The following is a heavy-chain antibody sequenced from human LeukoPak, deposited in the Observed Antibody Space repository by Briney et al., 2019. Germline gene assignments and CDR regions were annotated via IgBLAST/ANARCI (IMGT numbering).Heavy chain of an antibody. CDR1: GFTFSSYS. CDR3: ATQKNDFWSGTSYDAFDI. CDR2: ISSSSSYI. J-gene: IGHJ3*02. D-gene: IGHD3-3*01. Sequence: GGSLRLSCAASGFTFSSYSMNWVRQAPGKGPEWVSSISSSSSYIYYADSVKGRFTISRDNAKNSLYLQMNSLRAEDTAVYYCATQKNDFWSGTSYDAFDIWGHGTMVIVSS. V-gene: IGHV3-21*01.